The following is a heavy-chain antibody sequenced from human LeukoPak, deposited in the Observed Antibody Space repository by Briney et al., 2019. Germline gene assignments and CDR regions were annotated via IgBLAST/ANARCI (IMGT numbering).Heavy chain of an antibody. CDR1: GGSISSYY. D-gene: IGHD3-22*01. V-gene: IGHV4-59*01. CDR3: ARLYDSSGNGGY. Sequence: PSETLSLTCTVSGGSISSYYWSWIRQPPGKGLEWIGYIYYSGGTNYNPSLKSRVTISVDTSKNQFSLKLSSVTAADTAVYYCARLYDSSGNGGYWGQGTLVTVSS. J-gene: IGHJ4*02. CDR2: IYYSGGT.